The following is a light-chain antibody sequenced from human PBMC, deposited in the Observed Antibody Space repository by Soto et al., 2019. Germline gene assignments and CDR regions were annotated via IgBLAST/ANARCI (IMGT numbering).Light chain of an antibody. CDR2: AAS. CDR3: QQYYSYPLT. CDR1: QGISSY. Sequence: AILMTQSPSSLSASTGDRVTITCRASQGISSYLAWYQQKPGKAPKLLIYAASTLQSGVPSRFSGSGSGTDFTLTISCLQSEDFATYYCQQYYSYPLTFGGGTKVDNK. V-gene: IGKV1-8*01. J-gene: IGKJ4*01.